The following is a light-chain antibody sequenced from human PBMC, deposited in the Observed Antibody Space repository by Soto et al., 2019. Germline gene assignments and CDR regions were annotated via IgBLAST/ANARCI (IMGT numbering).Light chain of an antibody. CDR1: SSDVGGSNF. V-gene: IGLV2-14*03. Sequence: QSALTQPASVSDSPGQSITISCTRTSSDVGGSNFVSWYQQHPGKPPKLIIYDVANRPSGVSNRFSGSKSGSTASLIISRLQTEDEADYYCVSYTSSTTYVVGTGTKV. J-gene: IGLJ1*01. CDR2: DVA. CDR3: VSYTSSTTYV.